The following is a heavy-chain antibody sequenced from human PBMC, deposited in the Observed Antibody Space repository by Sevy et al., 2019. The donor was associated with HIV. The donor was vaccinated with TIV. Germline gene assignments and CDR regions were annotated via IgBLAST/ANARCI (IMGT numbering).Heavy chain of an antibody. Sequence: GGSLRLSCAASGFTFSNAWMSWVRQAPGKGLESVGRIKSKTDGGTTDYAAPVKGRFTISRDDSKNTLYLQMNSLKTEDTAVYYCTTYYYDSSGYYYGSAFDIWGQGSMVTVSS. CDR2: IKSKTDGGTT. CDR3: TTYYYDSSGYYYGSAFDI. CDR1: GFTFSNAW. V-gene: IGHV3-15*01. J-gene: IGHJ3*02. D-gene: IGHD3-22*01.